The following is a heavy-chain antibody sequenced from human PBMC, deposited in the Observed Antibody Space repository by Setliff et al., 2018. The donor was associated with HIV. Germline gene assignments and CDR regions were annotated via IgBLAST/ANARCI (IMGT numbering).Heavy chain of an antibody. J-gene: IGHJ4*02. Sequence: PSETLSLTCTVSGGSISSYYWSWIRQPPGKGLEWIGYIYYNGNTNYNPSLKSRVTISVDTSKNQLSLKLSSVTAADTAVYYCARGAPYGSGRHRWNSWGQGTLVTVSS. CDR1: GGSISSYY. D-gene: IGHD3-10*01. V-gene: IGHV4-59*12. CDR3: ARGAPYGSGRHRWNS. CDR2: IYYNGNT.